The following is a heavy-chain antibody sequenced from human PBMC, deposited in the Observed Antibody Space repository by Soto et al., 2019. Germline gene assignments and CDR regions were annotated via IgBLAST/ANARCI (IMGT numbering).Heavy chain of an antibody. Sequence: GESLKISCKGSGYSFTSYWIGWVRQMPGKGLEWMGIIYPGDSDTRYSPSFQGQVTISADKSISTAYLQWSSLKASDTAVYYCTTFPQLVLPYYYYGMDVWGQGTTVTVSS. CDR3: TTFPQLVLPYYYYGMDV. CDR2: IYPGDSDT. D-gene: IGHD6-13*01. J-gene: IGHJ6*02. CDR1: GYSFTSYW. V-gene: IGHV5-51*01.